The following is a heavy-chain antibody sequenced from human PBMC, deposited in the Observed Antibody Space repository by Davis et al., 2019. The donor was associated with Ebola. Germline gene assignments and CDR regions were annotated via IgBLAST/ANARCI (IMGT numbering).Heavy chain of an antibody. CDR1: GGSISSSSYY. CDR3: ARGHAYYGTRGWFDP. V-gene: IGHV4-39*01. D-gene: IGHD3-10*01. Sequence: PSETLSLTCTVSGGSISSSSYYWGWIRQPPGKGLEWIGSIYYSGSTYYNPSLKSRVTISVDTSKNQFSLKLSSVTAADTAVYYCARGHAYYGTRGWFDPWGQGTLVTVSS. J-gene: IGHJ5*02. CDR2: IYYSGST.